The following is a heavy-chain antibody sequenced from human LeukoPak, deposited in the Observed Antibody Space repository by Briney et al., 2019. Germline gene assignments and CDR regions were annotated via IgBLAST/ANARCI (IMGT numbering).Heavy chain of an antibody. D-gene: IGHD3-10*01. V-gene: IGHV3-74*01. CDR3: ARVAGYYGSGSYLLDY. J-gene: IGHJ4*02. Sequence: PGGSLRLSCAASGFTFSSYWMHWVRQAPGKGLVWVSRIKSDGSDISYADSVKGRFTISRDNAKNSLYLQMNSLRAEDTAVYYCARVAGYYGSGSYLLDYWGQGTLVTVSS. CDR2: IKSDGSDI. CDR1: GFTFSSYW.